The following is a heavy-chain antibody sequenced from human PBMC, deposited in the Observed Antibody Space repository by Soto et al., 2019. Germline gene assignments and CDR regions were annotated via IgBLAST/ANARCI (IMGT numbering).Heavy chain of an antibody. CDR2: IIPILGIA. J-gene: IGHJ4*02. D-gene: IGHD2-15*01. Sequence: QVQLVQSGAEVKKPGSSVKVSCKASGGTFSSYTISWVRQAPGQGLEWMGRIIPILGIANYAQKFQGRVTITEDKSTSTAYMELSSLRSEDTAVYYCARDGYCSGGSCYLDYWGQGTLVTVSS. V-gene: IGHV1-69*08. CDR1: GGTFSSYT. CDR3: ARDGYCSGGSCYLDY.